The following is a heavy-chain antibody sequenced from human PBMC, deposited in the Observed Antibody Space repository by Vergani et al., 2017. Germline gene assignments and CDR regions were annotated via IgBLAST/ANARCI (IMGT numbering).Heavy chain of an antibody. Sequence: QLQLQESGPGLVKPSETLSITCTVSGGSISSSSYYWGWIRQPPGKGLEWIGSIYYSGSTYYNPSLKSRVTISVDTSKNQFSLKLSSVTAADTAVYYCARVWGYYYDSSGYADYWGQGTLVTVSS. V-gene: IGHV4-39*07. CDR3: ARVWGYYYDSSGYADY. CDR2: IYYSGST. J-gene: IGHJ4*02. CDR1: GGSISSSSYY. D-gene: IGHD3-22*01.